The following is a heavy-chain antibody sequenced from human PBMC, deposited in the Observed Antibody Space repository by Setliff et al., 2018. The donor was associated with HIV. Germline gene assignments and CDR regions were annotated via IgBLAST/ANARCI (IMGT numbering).Heavy chain of an antibody. D-gene: IGHD6-19*01. J-gene: IGHJ4*02. CDR2: ISAYSGDT. V-gene: IGHV1-18*01. Sequence: ASVKVSCKASGYTFTSYGISWVRQAPGQGLEWMGWISAYSGDTNYAQKVQGRVTLTTDTSTSTAYMELRRLRSEDTAVYYCARGRYSSGLTDYWGQGTLVTVSS. CDR3: ARGRYSSGLTDY. CDR1: GYTFTSYG.